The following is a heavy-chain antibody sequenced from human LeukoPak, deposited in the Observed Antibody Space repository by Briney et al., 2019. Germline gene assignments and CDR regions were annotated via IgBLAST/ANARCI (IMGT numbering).Heavy chain of an antibody. CDR3: ARVGGPLRGYSYGPQPFDY. Sequence: ASVKVSCKASGGTFISYAISWVRQAPGQGLEWMGGIIPIFGTANYAQKFQGRVTITADESTSTAYMELSSLRSEDTAVYYCARVGGPLRGYSYGPQPFDYWGQGTLVTVSS. CDR2: IIPIFGTA. CDR1: GGTFISYA. J-gene: IGHJ4*02. V-gene: IGHV1-69*13. D-gene: IGHD5-18*01.